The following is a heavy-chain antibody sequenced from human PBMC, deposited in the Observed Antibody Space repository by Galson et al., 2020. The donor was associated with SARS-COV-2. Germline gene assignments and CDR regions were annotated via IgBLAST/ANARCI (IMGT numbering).Heavy chain of an antibody. J-gene: IGHJ5*02. CDR2: INNAGSST. D-gene: IGHD3-16*01. CDR1: GFTFSSYW. Sequence: GGSLRLSCAASGFTFSSYWMNWVRQAPGKGLVWVSRINNAGSSTSYADSVKGRFTISRDNAKNTLYLQMNSLRAEDTAVYYCARVPPSRNALLGDPEGPWGQGTLVTVSS. V-gene: IGHV3-74*01. CDR3: ARVPPSRNALLGDPEGP.